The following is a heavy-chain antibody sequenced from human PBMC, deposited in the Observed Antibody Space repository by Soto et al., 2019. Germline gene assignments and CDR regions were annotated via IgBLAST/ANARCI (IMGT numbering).Heavy chain of an antibody. CDR2: INPHGGST. J-gene: IGHJ5*02. D-gene: IGHD3-3*01. CDR1: GDTFTSYY. CDR3: ARSSGGNFGIIIEGSNWFDP. Sequence: ASVKVSCKAPGDTFTSYYLNWVRQAPGQGLEWMGVINPHGGSTKYAQKFQGRITMTRDASRSTVYMELSSLRSDDTAIYYCARSSGGNFGIIIEGSNWFDPWGQGTLVTVSS. V-gene: IGHV1-46*01.